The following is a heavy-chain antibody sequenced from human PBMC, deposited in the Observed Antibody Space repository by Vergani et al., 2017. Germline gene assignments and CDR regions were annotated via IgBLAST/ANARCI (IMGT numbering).Heavy chain of an antibody. CDR3: ARTMDQLARDYYYYYYMDV. J-gene: IGHJ6*03. D-gene: IGHD2-2*01. CDR2: IIPILGTA. Sequence: QVQLVQSGAEVKKPGSSVKVSCKASGGTFSSYAISWVRQAPGQGREWMGRIIPILGTANYAQKFQGSVTITADESTSTAYMELSSLRSEDTAVYYCARTMDQLARDYYYYYYMDVWGKGTTVTVSS. CDR1: GGTFSSYA. V-gene: IGHV1-69*11.